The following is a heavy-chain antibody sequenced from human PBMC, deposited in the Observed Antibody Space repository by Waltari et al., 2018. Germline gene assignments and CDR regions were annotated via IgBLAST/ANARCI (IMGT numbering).Heavy chain of an antibody. Sequence: LVKPSQTLSLTCTVSGGSISSGGYYWSWIRHHPGKGLEWIGYIYYSGSTYYNPSLKSRVTISVDTSKNQFSLKLSSVTAADTAVYYCAREALVPAAHLDYWGQGTLVTVSS. CDR1: GGSISSGGYY. D-gene: IGHD2-2*01. J-gene: IGHJ4*02. V-gene: IGHV4-31*03. CDR2: IYYSGST. CDR3: AREALVPAAHLDY.